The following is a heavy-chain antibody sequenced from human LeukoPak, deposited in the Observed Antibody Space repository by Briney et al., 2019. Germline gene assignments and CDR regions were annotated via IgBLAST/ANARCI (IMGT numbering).Heavy chain of an antibody. CDR3: AKDIYGSGSI. Sequence: GGSLRLSCAASGFTFDDYAMHWVRQAPGKGLEWVSGISWNSGSIGYADSVKGRFTISRDNAKNSLYLQMNSLRAEDTALYYCAKDIYGSGSIWGQGQWPPSLQ. CDR2: ISWNSGSI. J-gene: IGHJ3*02. V-gene: IGHV3-9*01. D-gene: IGHD3-10*01. CDR1: GFTFDDYA.